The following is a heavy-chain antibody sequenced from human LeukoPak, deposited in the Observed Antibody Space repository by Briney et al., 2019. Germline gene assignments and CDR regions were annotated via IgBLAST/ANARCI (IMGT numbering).Heavy chain of an antibody. CDR3: ARGVHGFNYCDY. CDR2: IHYGGAT. J-gene: IGHJ4*02. CDR1: GGSISSNY. Sequence: SETLSLTCTVSGGSISSNYWNWIRQPPGRGLELIGFIHYGGATSFNPSHQSRVTISVDTSKNHFSLKLTSVTAADTAVYYCARGVHGFNYCDYWGQGILVTVSS. V-gene: IGHV4-59*01. D-gene: IGHD5-24*01.